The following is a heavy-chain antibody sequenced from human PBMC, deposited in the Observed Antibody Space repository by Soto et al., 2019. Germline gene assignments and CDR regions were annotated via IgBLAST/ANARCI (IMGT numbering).Heavy chain of an antibody. Sequence: QIQLQESGPGLVKPSGNLSLTCAVSGGSISNSKWWTWVRQVPGKGLEWIGKIDQNGITNYNPCLKRRVTISKDESKNELSLKLTSVTAADTAVYYCAQLDRDYYYHGMDVWGQGTTGTVS. CDR2: IDQNGIT. V-gene: IGHV4-4*02. D-gene: IGHD1-1*01. CDR3: AQLDRDYYYHGMDV. J-gene: IGHJ6*02. CDR1: GGSISNSKW.